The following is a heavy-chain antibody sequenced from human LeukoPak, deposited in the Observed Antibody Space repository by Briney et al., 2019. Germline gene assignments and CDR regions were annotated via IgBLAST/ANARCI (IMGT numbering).Heavy chain of an antibody. V-gene: IGHV4-39*07. CDR1: GGSISSSSYY. J-gene: IGHJ5*02. CDR2: IYYSGST. Sequence: KPSETLSLTCPVSGGSISSSSYYWGWIRQPPGKGLEWFGSIYYSGSTYYNPSLKSRVTISVDTSKNQFSLKLSSVTAADTAVYYCASTVSYSSSWYWFDPWGQGTLVTVSS. D-gene: IGHD6-13*01. CDR3: ASTVSYSSSWYWFDP.